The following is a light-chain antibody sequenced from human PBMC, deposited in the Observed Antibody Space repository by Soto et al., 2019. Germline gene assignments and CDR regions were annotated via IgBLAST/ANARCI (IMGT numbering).Light chain of an antibody. CDR2: GTF. Sequence: EIVLTQSPGTLSLSPGERATLSCRASQNVRSNYLAWYQQQPGQAPRLLIYGTFARATGIPDSFSGSGSGKDFTLTISRLEPEDFAVYYCQRGGSSYTFGPGTKVEIK. CDR3: QRGGSSYT. CDR1: QNVRSNY. J-gene: IGKJ3*01. V-gene: IGKV3-20*01.